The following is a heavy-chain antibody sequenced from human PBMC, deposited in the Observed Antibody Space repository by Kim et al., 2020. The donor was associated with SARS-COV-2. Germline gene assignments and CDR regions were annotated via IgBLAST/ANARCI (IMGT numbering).Heavy chain of an antibody. Sequence: GGSLRLSCAASGFTFSSYAMHWVRQAPGKGLEWVAVISYDGSNKYYADSVKGRFTISRDNSKNTLYLQMNSLRAEDTAVYYCARDPQPEEYPFYYYYGMDVWGQGTTVTVSS. J-gene: IGHJ6*02. D-gene: IGHD2-2*01. CDR3: ARDPQPEEYPFYYYYGMDV. V-gene: IGHV3-30*04. CDR1: GFTFSSYA. CDR2: ISYDGSNK.